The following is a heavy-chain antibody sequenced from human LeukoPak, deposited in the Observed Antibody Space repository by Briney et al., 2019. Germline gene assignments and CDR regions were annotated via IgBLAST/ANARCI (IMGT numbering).Heavy chain of an antibody. V-gene: IGHV3-23*01. CDR1: GFTFSSYG. CDR3: AKDLRITMVRGAFDY. CDR2: ISGSGGST. J-gene: IGHJ4*02. Sequence: PGGSLRLSCAASGFTFSSYGMSWVRQAPGKGLEWVSGISGSGGSTYYADSVKGRFTISRDNSKNMVYLQMNSLRAEDTAVYYCAKDLRITMVRGAFDYWGQGTLVTVSS. D-gene: IGHD3-10*01.